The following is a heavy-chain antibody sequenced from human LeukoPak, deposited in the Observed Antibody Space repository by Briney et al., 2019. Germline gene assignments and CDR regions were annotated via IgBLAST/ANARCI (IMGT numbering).Heavy chain of an antibody. D-gene: IGHD1-14*01. CDR1: GFTFGGYG. CDR3: TRYNNDHFDY. J-gene: IGHJ4*02. CDR2: IAYDGSRA. V-gene: IGHV3-33*01. Sequence: GGFLRLSCAGSGFTFGGYGMHWFRQTPGKGLEWVAVIAYDGSRAFYAESVKGRFTISRDNSKNTMSVQMDDLRAEDTAVYYCTRYNNDHFDYWGQGTLVTVSS.